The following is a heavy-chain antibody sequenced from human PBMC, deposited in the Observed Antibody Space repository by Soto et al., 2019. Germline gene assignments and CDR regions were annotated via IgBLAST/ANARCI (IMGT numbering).Heavy chain of an antibody. V-gene: IGHV3-49*03. D-gene: IGHD6-6*01. CDR1: GFTFGDYA. J-gene: IGHJ6*02. CDR2: IRSKAYGGTT. CDR3: TRSDAALYELAARPEYYGMDV. Sequence: PGGSLRLSCTASGFTFGDYAMSWFRQAPGKGLEWVGFIRSKAYGGTTEYAASVKGRFTISRDDSKSIAYLQMNSLKTEDTAVYYCTRSDAALYELAARPEYYGMDVWGQGTTVTVSS.